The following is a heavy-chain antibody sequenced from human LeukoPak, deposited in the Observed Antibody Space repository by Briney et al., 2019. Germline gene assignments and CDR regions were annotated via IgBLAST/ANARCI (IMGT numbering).Heavy chain of an antibody. CDR2: IYHSGST. CDR1: GVSISSGGYF. V-gene: IGHV4-30-2*01. CDR3: ARVIFGGSYNYFDY. Sequence: PSQTLSLTCAVSGVSISSGGYFWSWIRQPPGKGLEWIEYIYHSGSTYKNPSLKSRVTISVDRSKNQFSLKLSSVTDADTAVYYCARVIFGGSYNYFDYWGQGTLVTVSS. J-gene: IGHJ4*02. D-gene: IGHD1-26*01.